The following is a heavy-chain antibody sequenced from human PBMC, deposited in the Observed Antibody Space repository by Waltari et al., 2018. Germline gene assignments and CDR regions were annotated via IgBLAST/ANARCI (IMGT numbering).Heavy chain of an antibody. CDR3: ARGAPYGGNSDVVDY. D-gene: IGHD2-21*02. J-gene: IGHJ4*02. CDR2: IYYSGST. CDR1: GGSISSHY. Sequence: QVQLQESGPGLVKPSETLSLTCTVSGGSISSHYWSWTRQPPGKGLEWIGYIYYSGSTNYNPSLKSRVTISVDTSKNQFSLKLSSVTAADTAVYYCARGAPYGGNSDVVDYWGQGTLVTVSS. V-gene: IGHV4-59*11.